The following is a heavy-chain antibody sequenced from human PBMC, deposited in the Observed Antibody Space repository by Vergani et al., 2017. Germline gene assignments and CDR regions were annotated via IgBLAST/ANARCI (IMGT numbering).Heavy chain of an antibody. CDR3: ARARKFRFGVVWENWFDP. Sequence: EVELVESGGGLVQPGGSLRLSCAASGFTFNEYWMHWARQVPGKGLVWVSGMNGDGDTISYADSVKGRFTISRDNAKNTLILQMNSLRAEDTAVYYCARARKFRFGVVWENWFDPWGKGTLVTVSS. J-gene: IGHJ5*02. D-gene: IGHD3-3*01. V-gene: IGHV3-74*01. CDR1: GFTFNEYW. CDR2: MNGDGDTI.